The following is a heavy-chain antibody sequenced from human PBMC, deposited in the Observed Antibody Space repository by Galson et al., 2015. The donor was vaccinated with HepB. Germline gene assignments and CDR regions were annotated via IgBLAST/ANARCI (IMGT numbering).Heavy chain of an antibody. J-gene: IGHJ2*01. CDR2: IYSSGST. D-gene: IGHD3-10*01. V-gene: IGHV4-59*01. Sequence: SETLSLTCTVSGGSISSYYWSWIRQPPGKGLEWIGYIYSSGSTNYNPSLKSRVTISVDTSKNQFSLKLSSVTAADTAVYYCARVEVSSRFYGSGSHWYFDLWGRGTLVTVSS. CDR3: ARVEVSSRFYGSGSHWYFDL. CDR1: GGSISSYY.